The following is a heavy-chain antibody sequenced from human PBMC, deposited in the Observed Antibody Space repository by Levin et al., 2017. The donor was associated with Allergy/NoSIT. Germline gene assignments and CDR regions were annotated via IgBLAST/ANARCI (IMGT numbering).Heavy chain of an antibody. Sequence: PGGSLRLSCAASGFPFSSYDMHWVRQATGKRLEWVSAIDTAGHTYYPASVKGRFTISRENAKNSLYLQMNSLGAGDTAVYFCAREGGGDSDIDPLDYWGQGTLVTVSS. CDR3: AREGGGDSDIDPLDY. D-gene: IGHD3-16*01. CDR1: GFPFSSYD. J-gene: IGHJ4*02. CDR2: IDTAGHT. V-gene: IGHV3-13*01.